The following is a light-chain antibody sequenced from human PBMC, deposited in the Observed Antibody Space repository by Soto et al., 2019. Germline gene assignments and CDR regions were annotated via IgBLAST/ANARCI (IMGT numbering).Light chain of an antibody. Sequence: EIVLTQSPGTLSLSPGERATLSCRASQSVSSSYLAWYQQQPGQAPRLLIYGASSRATGIPDRFSGSASGTDSTLTISRLEPEDFAVYYCKQYGSSGTFGQGTKGDIK. CDR3: KQYGSSGT. J-gene: IGKJ1*01. V-gene: IGKV3-20*01. CDR2: GAS. CDR1: QSVSSSY.